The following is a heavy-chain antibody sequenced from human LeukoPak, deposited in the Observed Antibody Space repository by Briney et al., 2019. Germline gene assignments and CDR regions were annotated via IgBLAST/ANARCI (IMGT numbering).Heavy chain of an antibody. CDR2: ISGSGGST. CDR1: GLTFSSYA. V-gene: IGHV3-23*01. J-gene: IGHJ4*02. CDR3: AGPYYFDSSGYYPALGC. Sequence: GGSLRLSCAASGLTFSSYAMSRVRQAPGKGLEWVSAISGSGGSTYYADSVKGRFTISRDNSKNSLFLQMNSLRAEDTAVYYCAGPYYFDSSGYYPALGCWGQGTLVTVSS. D-gene: IGHD3-22*01.